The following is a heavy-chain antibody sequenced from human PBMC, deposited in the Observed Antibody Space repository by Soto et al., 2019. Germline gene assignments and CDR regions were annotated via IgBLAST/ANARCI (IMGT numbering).Heavy chain of an antibody. V-gene: IGHV2-5*02. CDR2: IYWDDDK. CDR3: AHLTYYYDSSGYYSRAEYFQY. D-gene: IGHD3-22*01. Sequence: ITLKESGPTLVKPTQTLTLTCTFSGFSLSTSGVGVGWIRQPPGKALEWLALIYWDDDKRYSPSLKSRLTITKDTSKNQVVLTMTNMDPVDTATYYCAHLTYYYDSSGYYSRAEYFQYWGQGTLVTVSS. CDR1: GFSLSTSGVG. J-gene: IGHJ1*01.